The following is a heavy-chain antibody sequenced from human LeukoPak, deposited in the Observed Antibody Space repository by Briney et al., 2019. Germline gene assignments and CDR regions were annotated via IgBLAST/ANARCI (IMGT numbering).Heavy chain of an antibody. J-gene: IGHJ4*02. D-gene: IGHD6-25*01. CDR3: ARDGGGSSGWXXYY. Sequence: SQTLSLTCTVPGGSISSGSYYWSWIRQPAGKGLEWIGRIYTSGSTNCNPSLKSRVTISLDTSKNQFSLKLSSVTAADTAVYYCARDGGGSSGWXXYYWXQGTLVTVSS. CDR2: IYTSGST. V-gene: IGHV4-61*02. CDR1: GGSISSGSYY.